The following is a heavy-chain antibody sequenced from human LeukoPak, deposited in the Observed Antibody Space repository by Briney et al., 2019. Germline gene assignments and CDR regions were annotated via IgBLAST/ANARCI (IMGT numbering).Heavy chain of an antibody. CDR3: ARQVLDFWSPSTLRARFDP. Sequence: SETLSLTCTLSGDSIRSFYWSWIRHPPGNGLEWLGYISSTVGTTYSTSLKSQVPISVDTSKNQLSLKLTSVTATDTAVYYCARQVLDFWSPSTLRARFDPWGQGTLVAVPS. D-gene: IGHD3-3*01. J-gene: IGHJ5*02. V-gene: IGHV4-4*09. CDR1: GDSIRSFY. CDR2: ISSTVGT.